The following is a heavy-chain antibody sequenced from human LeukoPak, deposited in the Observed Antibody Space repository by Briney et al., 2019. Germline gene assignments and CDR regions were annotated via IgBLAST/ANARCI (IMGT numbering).Heavy chain of an antibody. D-gene: IGHD2-15*01. Sequence: ASVKVSCKSSGYTFTTYGITWVRQAPGQGLEWMGWISTYNGNTNYAQKLQGRVTMTTDTSTSTAYMELRSLRSDDTAVYYCARDVVAATDDYWGQGTLVTVSS. CDR1: GYTFTTYG. CDR3: ARDVVAATDDY. CDR2: ISTYNGNT. J-gene: IGHJ4*02. V-gene: IGHV1-18*01.